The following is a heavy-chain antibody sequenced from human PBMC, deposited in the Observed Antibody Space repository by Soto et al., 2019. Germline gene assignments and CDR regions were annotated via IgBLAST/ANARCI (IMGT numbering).Heavy chain of an antibody. D-gene: IGHD6-19*01. CDR1: GFSLDSPAVG. Sequence: QITLKESDPTLVKPTQTLTLTCTFSGFSLDSPAVGVNWIRQPPGKALEWLGLIYWDEDKQYNPSLKSRLTITRDTSKNQVVLTMTNMDPVDTATYYCAHGSGWLSDYWGQGTLVTVSS. CDR3: AHGSGWLSDY. CDR2: IYWDEDK. J-gene: IGHJ4*02. V-gene: IGHV2-5*02.